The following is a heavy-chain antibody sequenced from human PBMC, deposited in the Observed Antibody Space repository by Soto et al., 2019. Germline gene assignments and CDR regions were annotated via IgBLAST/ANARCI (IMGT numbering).Heavy chain of an antibody. CDR1: GFTFSSYW. CDR2: IKQDGSEK. CDR3: ARAVGFSGPDWFDP. Sequence: EVQLVESGGGLVQPGGSLRLSCAASGFTFSSYWMSWVRQASGKGLEWVANIKQDGSEKYYVDSVKGRFTISRDNAKNSLYLQMNSLRAEDTAVYYCARAVGFSGPDWFDPWGQGTLVTVSS. V-gene: IGHV3-7*01. J-gene: IGHJ5*02. D-gene: IGHD3-10*01.